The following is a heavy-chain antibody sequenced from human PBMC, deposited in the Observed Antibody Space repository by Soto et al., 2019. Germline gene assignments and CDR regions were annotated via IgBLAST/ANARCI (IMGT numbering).Heavy chain of an antibody. CDR1: GYTFAGYY. V-gene: IGHV1-2*02. CDR2: INPNSGDT. D-gene: IGHD1-26*01. CDR3: AKGGAIVAAGTRVYLYNAMDV. J-gene: IGHJ6*02. Sequence: ASVKVSCKASGYTFAGYYVHWVRQAPGQGLEWMGWINPNSGDTYLAQRFQGRVTMNRDTSIGTAYMELRGLTSDDTAEYYCAKGGAIVAAGTRVYLYNAMDVWGQGTTVTVSS.